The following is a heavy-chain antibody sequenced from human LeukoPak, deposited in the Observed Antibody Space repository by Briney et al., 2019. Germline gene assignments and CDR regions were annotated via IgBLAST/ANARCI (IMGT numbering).Heavy chain of an antibody. J-gene: IGHJ4*02. Sequence: PSETLSLTCAVSGGSISSSNWWSWVRQPPGKGLEWIGEIYHSGSTNYNPSLESRVTISVDKSKNQFSLKLSSVTAADTAVYYCARGPGGYSSGWSVSYFDYWGQGTLVTVSS. CDR2: IYHSGST. CDR3: ARGPGGYSSGWSVSYFDY. V-gene: IGHV4-4*02. CDR1: GGSISSSNW. D-gene: IGHD6-19*01.